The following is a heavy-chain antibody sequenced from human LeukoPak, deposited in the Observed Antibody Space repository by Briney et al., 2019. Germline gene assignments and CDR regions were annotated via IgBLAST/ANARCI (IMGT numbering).Heavy chain of an antibody. D-gene: IGHD1-7*01. CDR3: ARGSWNYDQNYMDV. J-gene: IGHJ6*03. CDR1: GYTFTTYD. CDR2: MNPNSGNT. Sequence: ASVKVSCKASGYTFTTYDINWVRQATGQGLEWMGLMNPNSGNTGYAQKFQGRVTITRNTPISTAYMELSSLRSEDTAVYYCARGSWNYDQNYMDVWGKGTTVTVSS. V-gene: IGHV1-8*03.